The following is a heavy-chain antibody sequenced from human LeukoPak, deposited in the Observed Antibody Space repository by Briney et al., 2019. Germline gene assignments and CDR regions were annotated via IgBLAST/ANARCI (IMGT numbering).Heavy chain of an antibody. J-gene: IGHJ6*03. CDR2: IIPIVGTA. CDR3: ARVRGYDFWGGYYSDYYYYMDV. CDR1: GGTFCSYA. Sequence: SVKVSCKASGGTFCSYAISWVRQAPGQGLEWMGGIIPIVGTANYAQKFQGRVTITTDESTSTAYMELSSLISEDTAVYYCARVRGYDFWGGYYSDYYYYMDVWGKGTTVTVSS. V-gene: IGHV1-69*05. D-gene: IGHD3-3*01.